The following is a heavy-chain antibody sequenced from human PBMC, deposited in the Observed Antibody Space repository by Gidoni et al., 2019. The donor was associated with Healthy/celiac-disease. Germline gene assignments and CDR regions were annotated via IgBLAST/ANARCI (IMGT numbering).Heavy chain of an antibody. CDR1: GGSISRSSYY. J-gene: IGHJ4*02. V-gene: IGHV4-39*01. CDR3: ARMVRGVMGVDY. D-gene: IGHD3-10*01. CDR2: IYYSGST. Sequence: QLQLQESGPGLVKPSATLSLTCTVSGGSISRSSYYWGWIRQPPGKGLEWIGSIYYSGSTYYNPSLKSRVTISVDTSKNQFSLKLSSVTAADTAVYYCARMVRGVMGVDYWGQGTLVTVSS.